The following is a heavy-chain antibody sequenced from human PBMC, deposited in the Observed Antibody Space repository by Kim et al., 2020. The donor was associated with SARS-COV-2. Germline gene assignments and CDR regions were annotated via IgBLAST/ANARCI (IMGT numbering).Heavy chain of an antibody. D-gene: IGHD3-10*01. Sequence: SVKVSCKASGGTFSSYAISWVRQAPGQGLEWMGGIIPIFGTANYAQKFQGRVTITADESTSTAYMELSSLRSEDTAVYYCLYSEVYYYGSGSWGQGTLVTVSS. CDR1: GGTFSSYA. J-gene: IGHJ4*02. CDR3: LYSEVYYYGSGS. CDR2: IIPIFGTA. V-gene: IGHV1-69*13.